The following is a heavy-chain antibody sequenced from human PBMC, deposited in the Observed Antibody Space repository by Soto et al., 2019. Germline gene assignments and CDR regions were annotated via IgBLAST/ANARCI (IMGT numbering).Heavy chain of an antibody. Sequence: EASVKVSCKASGFTVTSSAVQWLRQARGQRLEWIGWIVVGSGNTNYAQKFQERVTITRDMSTSTAYMELSSLRSEDTAVYYCAADQYYYDSAGHNPTFDYWGQGTLVTVSS. D-gene: IGHD3-22*01. CDR1: GFTVTSSA. CDR3: AADQYYYDSAGHNPTFDY. V-gene: IGHV1-58*01. J-gene: IGHJ4*02. CDR2: IVVGSGNT.